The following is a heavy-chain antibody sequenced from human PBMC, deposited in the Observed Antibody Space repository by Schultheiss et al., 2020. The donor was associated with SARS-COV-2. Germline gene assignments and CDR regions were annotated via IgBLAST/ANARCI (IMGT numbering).Heavy chain of an antibody. CDR1: GYSFTSYW. V-gene: IGHV5-51*01. Sequence: GESLKISCKGSGYSFTSYWIGLVRQMPGKGLEWMGIIYPGDSDTRYSPSFQGQVTISADKSISTVYLQWSSLKAADTAMYYCARVLDYAGTTLFLQYWGQGTLVTVSS. CDR2: IYPGDSDT. J-gene: IGHJ1*01. CDR3: ARVLDYAGTTLFLQY. D-gene: IGHD4-23*01.